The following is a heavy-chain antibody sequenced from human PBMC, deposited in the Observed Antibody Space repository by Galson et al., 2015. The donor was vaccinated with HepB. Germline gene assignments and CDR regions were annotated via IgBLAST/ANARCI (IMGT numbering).Heavy chain of an antibody. D-gene: IGHD3-3*01. Sequence: SLRLSCAASGFTFSNAWMSWVRQAPGKGLEWVSSITGSSSYIYYADSVKGRFTISRDNAKKSLSLQMNSLRAEDTAVYYCARGFWSGYYLFDYWGQGTLVTVSS. CDR1: GFTFSNAW. CDR3: ARGFWSGYYLFDY. CDR2: ITGSSSYI. J-gene: IGHJ4*02. V-gene: IGHV3-21*01.